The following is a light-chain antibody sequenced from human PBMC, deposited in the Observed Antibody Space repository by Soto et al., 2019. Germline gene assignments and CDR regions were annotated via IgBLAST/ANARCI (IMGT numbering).Light chain of an antibody. Sequence: LTQPASVSGSPGQSITISCTGTSSDVGGYNSVSWFQQHPGKAPKLMIYDVRNRPSRLSNRFSSSKSGNTACLTSSVLQNADEAHYYCSSYSRSCTLPYVSGRVPMVTVL. V-gene: IGLV2-14*01. CDR1: SSDVGGYNS. CDR2: DVR. J-gene: IGLJ1*01. CDR3: SSYSRSCTLPYV.